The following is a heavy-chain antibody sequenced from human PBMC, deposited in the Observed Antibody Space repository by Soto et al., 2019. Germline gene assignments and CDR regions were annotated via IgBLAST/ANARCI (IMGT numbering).Heavy chain of an antibody. CDR1: GFTFDDYA. V-gene: IGHV3-9*01. CDR3: AKGYSTAGTICDY. J-gene: IGHJ4*02. CDR2: ISWTSGSI. Sequence: EVQLVESGGGLVQPGRSLRLSCAASGFTFDDYAMHWVRQAPGKGLEWVSGISWTSGSIGYADSVKGRFTISRDNAKNSLYLQMNSLRAEDTDLYYCAKGYSTAGTICDYWGQGTLVTVSS. D-gene: IGHD6-19*01.